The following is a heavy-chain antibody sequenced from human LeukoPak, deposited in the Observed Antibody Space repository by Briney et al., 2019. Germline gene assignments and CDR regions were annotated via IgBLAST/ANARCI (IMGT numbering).Heavy chain of an antibody. D-gene: IGHD6-13*01. CDR1: GFTFSSYS. CDR3: ARDSSSWSGWFDP. Sequence: PGGSLRLSCAASGFTFSSYSMNWVRQAPGEGLEWVSSISSSSSYIYYADSVKGRFTISRDNAKNSLYLQMNSLRAEDTAVYYCARDSSSWSGWFDPWGQGTLVTVSS. CDR2: ISSSSSYI. J-gene: IGHJ5*02. V-gene: IGHV3-21*01.